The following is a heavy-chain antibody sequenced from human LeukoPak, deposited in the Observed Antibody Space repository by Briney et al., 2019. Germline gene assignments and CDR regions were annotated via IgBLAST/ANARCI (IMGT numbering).Heavy chain of an antibody. Sequence: GGSLRLSCAASGIIFGSHGMAWVRQAPGKGLEWVSSIRPNGDRTFYADFVKGRFTISRDNSKNTVSLHMNSLRAEDSAIYRCARAYDKAYDYWGQGTLVTVSS. CDR2: IRPNGDRT. D-gene: IGHD2-21*01. J-gene: IGHJ4*02. CDR1: GIIFGSHG. CDR3: ARAYDKAYDY. V-gene: IGHV3-23*01.